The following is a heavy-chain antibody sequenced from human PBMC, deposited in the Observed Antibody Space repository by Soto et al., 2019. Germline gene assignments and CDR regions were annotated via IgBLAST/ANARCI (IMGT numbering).Heavy chain of an antibody. CDR1: GYTNTSYG. CDR3: ARDTTFQQLSPESAFDI. CDR2: ISAYNGNT. J-gene: IGHJ3*02. V-gene: IGHV1-18*01. D-gene: IGHD6-13*01. Sequence: GASVKVSCKDSGYTNTSYGISWVRQAKKQGLEWMGWISAYNGNTNYAQKLQGRVTMTTDTSTSTAYMELRSLRSDDTAVYYCARDTTFQQLSPESAFDIWGQGTMVTGSS.